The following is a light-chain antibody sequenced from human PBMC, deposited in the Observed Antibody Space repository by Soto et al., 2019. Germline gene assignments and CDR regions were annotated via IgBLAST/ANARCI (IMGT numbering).Light chain of an antibody. Sequence: SALTQPASVSGSPGQSITISCTGTSGDIGSYNRVSWHQQHPGKAPKLIIYEVTDRPSGVSNRFSGSKSGNTASLTISGLQAEDEAEYYCSSYTNINTRACVFGTGTKVTVL. V-gene: IGLV2-14*01. CDR3: SSYTNINTRACV. J-gene: IGLJ1*01. CDR1: SGDIGSYNR. CDR2: EVT.